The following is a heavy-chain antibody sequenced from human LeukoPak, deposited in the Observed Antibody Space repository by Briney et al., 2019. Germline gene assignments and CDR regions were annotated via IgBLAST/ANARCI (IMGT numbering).Heavy chain of an antibody. J-gene: IGHJ6*02. Sequence: SETLSLTCTVSGGSISSGDYYWSWIRQPPGKGLEWIGYIYYSGSTYYNPSLKSRVTISVDTSKNQFSLKLSSVTAADTAVYYCARDILYYYGMDVWGQGTTVTVSS. CDR3: ARDILYYYGMDV. CDR1: GGSISSGDYY. V-gene: IGHV4-30-4*01. CDR2: IYYSGST.